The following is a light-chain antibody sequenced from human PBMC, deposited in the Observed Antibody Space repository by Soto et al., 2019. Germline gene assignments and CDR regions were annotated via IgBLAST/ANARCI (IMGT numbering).Light chain of an antibody. CDR1: QDIATY. Sequence: DIQMTQSPSSLSASVGNRVTITCQASQDIATYLNWYQQKPGTAPKVLIYHASNLQSGVPSRFSGSGSGTEFTLTISSLQPDDFATYYCQQYNSYSFGQGTKVDI. V-gene: IGKV1-5*01. CDR2: HAS. CDR3: QQYNSYS. J-gene: IGKJ1*01.